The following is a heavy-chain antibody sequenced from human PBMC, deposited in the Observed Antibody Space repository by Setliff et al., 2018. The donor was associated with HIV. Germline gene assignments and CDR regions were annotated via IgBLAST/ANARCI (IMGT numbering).Heavy chain of an antibody. J-gene: IGHJ4*02. CDR1: GGSISSGIYY. Sequence: SETLSLTCTVSGGSISSGIYYWSWIRQPAGKGLEWIGRIYTSGSTNYNPSLKSRVTISVDTSKNQFSLKLSSVTTADTAVYYCARGEYYFDYWGQGTLVTVSS. CDR3: ARGEYYFDY. CDR2: IYTSGST. V-gene: IGHV4-61*02.